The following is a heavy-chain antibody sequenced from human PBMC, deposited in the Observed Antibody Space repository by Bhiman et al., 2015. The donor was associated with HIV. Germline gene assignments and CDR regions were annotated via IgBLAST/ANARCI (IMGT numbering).Heavy chain of an antibody. CDR1: GFTFSSFG. CDR3: AKWGYDFWSGYYRAVDY. V-gene: IGHV3-30*18. J-gene: IGHJ4*02. CDR2: TSYDGSNK. D-gene: IGHD3-3*01. Sequence: VQLVESGGGQVKPGGSLRLSCAASGFTFSSFGMHWVRQAPGKGLEWVAVTSYDGSNKHYADSVKGRFTISRDNSKNTLYLQMNSLRDEDTAVYYCAKWGYDFWSGYYRAVDYWGQGTLVTVSS.